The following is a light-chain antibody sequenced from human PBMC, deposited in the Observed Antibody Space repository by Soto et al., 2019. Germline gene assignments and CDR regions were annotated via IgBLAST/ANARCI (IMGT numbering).Light chain of an antibody. CDR2: DAS. V-gene: IGKV3-11*01. J-gene: IGKJ1*01. CDR1: QSVSRY. Sequence: EIVLTQSPATLSLSPGERATLSCRASQSVSRYLAWYQQKPGQAPRLLIYDASNRATAIPARFSGSGSGKDFTLTIRRLEPEEFAGYYCQQRSNWPPWTFGQGTKVEIK. CDR3: QQRSNWPPWT.